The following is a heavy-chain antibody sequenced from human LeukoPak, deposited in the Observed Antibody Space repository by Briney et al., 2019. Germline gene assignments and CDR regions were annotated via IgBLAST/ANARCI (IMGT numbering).Heavy chain of an antibody. V-gene: IGHV4-31*03. CDR2: IYYSGST. CDR1: GGSISSGGYY. J-gene: IGHJ4*02. Sequence: SETLSLTCTVSGGSISSGGYYWGWIRQHPGKGLEGIGYIYYSGSTYYNPSLKSRVTISVDTSKNQFSLKLSSVTAADTAVYYCARRGYSYGPSYYFDYWGQGTLVTVSS. CDR3: ARRGYSYGPSYYFDY. D-gene: IGHD5-18*01.